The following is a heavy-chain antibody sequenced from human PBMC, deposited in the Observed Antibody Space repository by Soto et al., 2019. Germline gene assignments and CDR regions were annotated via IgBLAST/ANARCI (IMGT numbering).Heavy chain of an antibody. J-gene: IGHJ6*02. V-gene: IGHV3-30-3*01. Sequence: QVQLVESGGGVVQPGRSLRLSCAASGFTFSSYAMHWVRQAPGKGLEWVAVISYDGSNKYYADSVKGRFTISRDNSKKTLYLQMNSLRAEDTAVYYCAREGVWGQGTTVTVSS. CDR1: GFTFSSYA. CDR3: AREGV. CDR2: ISYDGSNK.